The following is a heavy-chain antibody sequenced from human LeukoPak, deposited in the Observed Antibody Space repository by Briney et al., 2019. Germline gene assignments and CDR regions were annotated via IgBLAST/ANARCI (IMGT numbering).Heavy chain of an antibody. CDR2: ISYDGSNK. CDR1: GFTFSSYG. Sequence: GGSLRLSCAASGFTFSSYGMHWVRQAPGKGLEWVAVISYDGSNKYYADSVKGRFTISRDNSKNTLYLQMNSLRAEDTAAYYCAREGNSSSWWWYYYYYYMDVWGKGTTVTVSS. CDR3: AREGNSSSWWWYYYYYYMDV. J-gene: IGHJ6*03. V-gene: IGHV3-30*03. D-gene: IGHD6-13*01.